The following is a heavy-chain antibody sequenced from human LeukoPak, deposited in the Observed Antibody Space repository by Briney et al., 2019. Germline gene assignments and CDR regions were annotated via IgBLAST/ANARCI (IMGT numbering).Heavy chain of an antibody. J-gene: IGHJ4*02. Sequence: EESLRLSCAASGFTFDDSAMHWVRQAPGKGLEWVSLISWDGGSAYYADSVKGRFTISRDNSKNSLYLQMNSLRTEDAALYYCATGGSTDHAIDYWGQGTLVTVSS. CDR1: GFTFDDSA. CDR3: ATGGSTDHAIDY. D-gene: IGHD3-10*01. V-gene: IGHV3-43*01. CDR2: ISWDGGSA.